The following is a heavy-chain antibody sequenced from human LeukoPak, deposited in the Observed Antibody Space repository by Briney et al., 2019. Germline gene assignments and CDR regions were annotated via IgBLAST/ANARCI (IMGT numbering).Heavy chain of an antibody. J-gene: IGHJ4*02. D-gene: IGHD5-24*01. CDR2: ITPSGGT. CDR3: ARDRYGDGFAHFDY. CDR1: GYTFTSYA. Sequence: ASVKVSFKASGYTFTSYAMHWVRQAPGQGLEWMGWITPSGGTNYPQKFQGRVAITRDTSITTAYMDLSSLTSDETAVYYCARDRYGDGFAHFDYWGQGALVTVSS. V-gene: IGHV1-2*02.